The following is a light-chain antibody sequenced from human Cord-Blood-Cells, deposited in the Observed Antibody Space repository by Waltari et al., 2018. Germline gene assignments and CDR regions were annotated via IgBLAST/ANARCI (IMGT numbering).Light chain of an antibody. CDR2: AAS. Sequence: AIRMTQSPSSFSASTGDRVTITCRASQGISSYLAWYQQKPGKAPKLLLYAASPLQSGVPSRFSGSGSGTDFTLTISCLQSEDFATYYCQQYYSYPWTFGQGTKVEIK. CDR3: QQYYSYPWT. CDR1: QGISSY. V-gene: IGKV1-8*01. J-gene: IGKJ1*01.